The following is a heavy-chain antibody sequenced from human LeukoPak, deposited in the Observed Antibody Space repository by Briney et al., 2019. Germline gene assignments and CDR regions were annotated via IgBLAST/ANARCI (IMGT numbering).Heavy chain of an antibody. J-gene: IGHJ4*02. D-gene: IGHD5-24*01. CDR2: INHSGST. Sequence: SETLSLTCAVYGGSFSGYYWSWIRQPPGKGLEWIGEINHSGSTNYNPSLKSRVTISVGTSKNQFSLKLSSVTAADTAVYYCARGGGRWAPKPFDYWGQGTLVTVSS. V-gene: IGHV4-34*01. CDR3: ARGGGRWAPKPFDY. CDR1: GGSFSGYY.